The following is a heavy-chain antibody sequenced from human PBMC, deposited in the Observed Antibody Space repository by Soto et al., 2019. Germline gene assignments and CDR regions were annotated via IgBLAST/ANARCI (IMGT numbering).Heavy chain of an antibody. CDR1: GFTFSSYS. V-gene: IGHV3-23*01. CDR3: AKKVNSGPGSQYFDY. D-gene: IGHD3-10*01. CDR2: FRTSGDGGTT. J-gene: IGHJ4*02. Sequence: GSLRLSCAASGFTFSSYSMSWVRQAPGKGLEWVSGFRTSGDGGTTYYADSVKGRFTISKDNSKNMLFLQMNSLRAEDTAIYYCAKKVNSGPGSQYFDYWGQGTLVTVSS.